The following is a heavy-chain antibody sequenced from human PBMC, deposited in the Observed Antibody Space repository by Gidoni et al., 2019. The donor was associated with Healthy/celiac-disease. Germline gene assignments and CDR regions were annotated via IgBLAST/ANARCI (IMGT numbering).Heavy chain of an antibody. V-gene: IGHV3-23*01. CDR2: ISGSGGST. D-gene: IGHD2-21*02. Sequence: EVQLLESGGGLVQPGGSLRLSCAASGFTFSSYALSWVRQAPGKGLGWVSAISGSGGSTYYADSVKGRFTISRDNSKNTLYLKMNSLRAEDTAVYYCAKDLSYCGGDCYGPWVYFQHWGQGTLVTVSS. CDR3: AKDLSYCGGDCYGPWVYFQH. J-gene: IGHJ1*01. CDR1: GFTFSSYA.